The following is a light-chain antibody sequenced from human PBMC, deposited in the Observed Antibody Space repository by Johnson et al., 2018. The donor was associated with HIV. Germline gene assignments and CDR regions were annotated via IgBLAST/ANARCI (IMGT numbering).Light chain of an antibody. V-gene: IGLV1-51*01. J-gene: IGLJ1*01. Sequence: QSVLTQPPSVSAAPGQKVTISCSGSSSNIGNNYVSWYQQLPGTAPKLLIYDSYKRRSGIPDRFSGSKSGTSATLGITGLQTGDEADYYCGTWDSSLSAYVFGTGTKVTVL. CDR3: GTWDSSLSAYV. CDR2: DSY. CDR1: SSNIGNNY.